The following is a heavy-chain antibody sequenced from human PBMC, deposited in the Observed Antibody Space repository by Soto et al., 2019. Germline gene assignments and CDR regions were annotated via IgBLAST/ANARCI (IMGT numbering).Heavy chain of an antibody. Sequence: QVHLVQSGGEVKKPGASVKVSCTASGYTFSSYGISWVRQAPRQGLEWMGWISAFNGNTNSVQRLQGRVALTTGASTSTAYMELRSLRSDDTAVYYCARGGDYYYGLDVWGQGTTVTVSS. CDR3: ARGGDYYYGLDV. CDR2: ISAFNGNT. CDR1: GYTFSSYG. D-gene: IGHD3-16*01. J-gene: IGHJ6*02. V-gene: IGHV1-18*01.